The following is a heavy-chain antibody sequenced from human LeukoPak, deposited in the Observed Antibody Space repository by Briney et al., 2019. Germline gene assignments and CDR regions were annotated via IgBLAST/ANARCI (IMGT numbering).Heavy chain of an antibody. CDR3: ARGMEEEWLLSPYYYDGMDV. CDR1: GFTVSDNY. J-gene: IGHJ6*02. D-gene: IGHD3-3*01. Sequence: GGSLRLSCAASGFTVSDNYMSWVPQAPGKGLEWVSVIYSGGSTYYADSVKGRFTISRDNSKNTLYLQMNSLRAEDTAVYYCARGMEEEWLLSPYYYDGMDVWGQGTTVTVSS. CDR2: IYSGGST. V-gene: IGHV3-66*01.